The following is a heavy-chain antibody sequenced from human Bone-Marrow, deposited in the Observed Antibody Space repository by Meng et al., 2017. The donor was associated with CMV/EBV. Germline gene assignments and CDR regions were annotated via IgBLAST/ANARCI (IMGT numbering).Heavy chain of an antibody. CDR1: GFTFDDYA. J-gene: IGHJ6*02. CDR3: AKDALEYSSSAVNMDV. CDR2: IRYDGSNK. Sequence: GESLKISCAASGFTFDDYAMHWVRQAPGKGLEWVAFIRYDGSNKYYADSVKGRFTISRDNSKNTLYLQMNSLRAEDTAVYYCAKDALEYSSSAVNMDVWGQGTTVTVSS. D-gene: IGHD6-6*01. V-gene: IGHV3-30*02.